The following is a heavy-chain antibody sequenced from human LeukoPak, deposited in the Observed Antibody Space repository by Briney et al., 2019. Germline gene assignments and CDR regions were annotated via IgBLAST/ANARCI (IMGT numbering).Heavy chain of an antibody. D-gene: IGHD4-17*01. J-gene: IGHJ2*01. V-gene: IGHV3-9*01. CDR2: ISWNSGSI. CDR1: GFTFDDYA. CDR3: AKGFMTTVTAGYFDL. Sequence: GGSLRLSCAASGFTFDDYAMHWVRQAPGKGLEWVSGISWNSGSIGYADSVKGRFTISRDNAKNSLYLQMNSPRAEDTALYYCAKGFMTTVTAGYFDLWGRGTLVTVSS.